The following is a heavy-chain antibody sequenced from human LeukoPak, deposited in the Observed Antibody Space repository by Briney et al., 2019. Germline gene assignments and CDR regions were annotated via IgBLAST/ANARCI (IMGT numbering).Heavy chain of an antibody. CDR1: GFTFSSHW. J-gene: IGHJ4*02. D-gene: IGHD1-14*01. CDR2: IKTDGSIT. V-gene: IGHV3-74*01. CDR3: ARDYHKPYYFDS. Sequence: HPGGSLRLSCEASGFTFSSHWMHWVREAPGKGLVWVSHIKTDGSITNYAESVKGRFTISRDNAKNSLYLQMNSLRAEDTAVYYCARDYHKPYYFDSWGQGTLVTVSS.